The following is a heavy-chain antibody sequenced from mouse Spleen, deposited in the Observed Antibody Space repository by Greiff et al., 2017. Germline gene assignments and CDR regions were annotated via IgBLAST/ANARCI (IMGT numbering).Heavy chain of an antibody. Sequence: QVQLQQSGAELVRPGASVTLSCKASGYTFTDYEMHWVKQTPVHGLEWIGAIDPETGGTAYNQKFKGKAILTADKSSSTAYMELRSLTSEDSAVYYCTRSNYRYDGYWYLDVWGAGTTVTVSS. CDR3: TRSNYRYDGYWYLDV. V-gene: IGHV1-15*01. CDR2: IDPETGGT. J-gene: IGHJ1*01. D-gene: IGHD2-14*01. CDR1: GYTFTDYE.